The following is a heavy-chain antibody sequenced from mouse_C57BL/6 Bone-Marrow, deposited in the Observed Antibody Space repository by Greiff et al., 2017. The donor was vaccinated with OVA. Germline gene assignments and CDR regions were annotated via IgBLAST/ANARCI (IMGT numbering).Heavy chain of an antibody. CDR3: ARSHGYNLGAY. V-gene: IGHV1-59*01. Sequence: VQLKQPGAELVRPGTSVKLSCKASGYTFTSYWMHWVKQRPGQGLEWIGVIDPSDSYTNYNQKFKGKATLTVDTSSSTAYMQLSSLTSEDSAVYYCARSHGYNLGAYWGQGTLVTVSA. CDR1: GYTFTSYW. J-gene: IGHJ3*01. CDR2: IDPSDSYT. D-gene: IGHD2-2*01.